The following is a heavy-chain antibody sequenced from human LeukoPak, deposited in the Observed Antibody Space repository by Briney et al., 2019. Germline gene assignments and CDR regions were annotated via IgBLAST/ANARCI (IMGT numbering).Heavy chain of an antibody. CDR3: ARGGHGDYDLDGRFDY. J-gene: IGHJ4*02. CDR1: GGSISSSSYY. CDR2: IYYSGST. D-gene: IGHD3-3*01. V-gene: IGHV4-39*07. Sequence: SETLSLTCTVSGGSISSSSYYWGWIRQPPGKGLEWFGSIYYSGSTYYNPSLKSRVTISVDTSKNQFSLKLSSVTAADTAVYYCARGGHGDYDLDGRFDYWGQGTLVTVSS.